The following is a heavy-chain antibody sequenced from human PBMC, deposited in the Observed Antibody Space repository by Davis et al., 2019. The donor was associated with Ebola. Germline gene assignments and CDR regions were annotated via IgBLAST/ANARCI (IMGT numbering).Heavy chain of an antibody. D-gene: IGHD5-18*01. CDR1: GGSISSSSYY. CDR2: IYYSGST. J-gene: IGHJ5*02. CDR3: ARAPTAMVQGRWFDP. V-gene: IGHV4-39*07. Sequence: SETLSLTCTVSGGSISSSSYYWGWIRQPPGKGLEWIGSIYYSGSTYYNPSLKSRVTISVDTSKNQFSLKLSSVTAADTAVYYCARAPTAMVQGRWFDPWGQGTLVTVSS.